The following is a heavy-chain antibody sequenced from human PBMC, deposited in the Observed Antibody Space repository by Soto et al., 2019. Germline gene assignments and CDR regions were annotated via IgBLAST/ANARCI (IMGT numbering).Heavy chain of an antibody. CDR3: ARTTRRDGYNLAFDY. J-gene: IGHJ4*02. CDR1: GGTFSSYT. V-gene: IGHV1-69*02. CDR2: IIPILGIA. Sequence: SVKVSCKASGGTFSSYTISWVRQAPGQGLEWMGRIIPILGIANYAQKFQGRVTITADKSTSTAYMELSSLRSEDTAVYYCARTTRRDGYNLAFDYWGQGTLVTVSS. D-gene: IGHD5-12*01.